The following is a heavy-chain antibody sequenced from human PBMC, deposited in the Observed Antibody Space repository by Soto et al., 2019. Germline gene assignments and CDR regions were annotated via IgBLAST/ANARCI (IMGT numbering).Heavy chain of an antibody. D-gene: IGHD1-1*01. CDR2: VHYSGST. Sequence: SETLSLTCSVSGDSIGTYYWSWVRQPPGKGLEWLGFVHYSGSTQYNPSLKGRVTMSVDTSKNQLSLNLRSVTAADTAVYYCARESEGGNVHDWFDPWGQGILVTVSS. CDR1: GDSIGTYY. CDR3: ARESEGGNVHDWFDP. V-gene: IGHV4-59*01. J-gene: IGHJ5*02.